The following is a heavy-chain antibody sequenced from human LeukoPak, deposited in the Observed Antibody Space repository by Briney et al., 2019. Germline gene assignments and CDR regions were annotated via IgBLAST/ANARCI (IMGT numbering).Heavy chain of an antibody. D-gene: IGHD3-22*01. CDR3: ARAVYYYDSSGYYYFDY. Sequence: GGSLRLSCAASGFTVSSSYMSWVRQAPGKGLEWVSVIYSGGSTYYADSVKGRFTISRDNSKNTLYLQMNSQRAEDTAVYYCARAVYYYDSSGYYYFDYWGQGTLVTVSS. CDR2: IYSGGST. CDR1: GFTVSSSY. J-gene: IGHJ4*02. V-gene: IGHV3-53*01.